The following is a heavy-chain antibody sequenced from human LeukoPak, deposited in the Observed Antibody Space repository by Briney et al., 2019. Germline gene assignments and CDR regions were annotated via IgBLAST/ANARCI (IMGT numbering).Heavy chain of an antibody. CDR1: GFTFSSYS. V-gene: IGHV3-48*01. J-gene: IGHJ3*02. CDR2: ISSSSSTI. Sequence: PGGSLRLSCAASGFTFSSYSMNWVRQAPGKGLGWVSYISSSSSTIYYADSVKGRFTISRDNAKNSLYLHMNSLRAEDTAVYYSARTSGSDREAFDIWGQGTMVTVSS. CDR3: ARTSGSDREAFDI. D-gene: IGHD1-26*01.